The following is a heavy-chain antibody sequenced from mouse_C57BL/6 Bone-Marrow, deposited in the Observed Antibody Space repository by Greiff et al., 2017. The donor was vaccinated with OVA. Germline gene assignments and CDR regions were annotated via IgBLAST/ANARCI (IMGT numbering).Heavy chain of an antibody. V-gene: IGHV1-9*01. J-gene: IGHJ3*01. D-gene: IGHD3-1*01. CDR1: GYTFTGYW. CDR2: ILPGSGST. Sequence: VQLQQSGAELMKPGASVKLSCKATGYTFTGYWIEWVKQRPGHGLEWIGEILPGSGSTNYNEKFKGKATFTADTSTNTAYMQLSSLTTEDTAICESARSGSMFAYWGQGTLVTVSA. CDR3: ARSGSMFAY.